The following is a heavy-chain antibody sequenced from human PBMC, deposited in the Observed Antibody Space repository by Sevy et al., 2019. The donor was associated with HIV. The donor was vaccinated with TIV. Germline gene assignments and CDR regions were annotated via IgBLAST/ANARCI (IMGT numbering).Heavy chain of an antibody. CDR1: GYTFPRKY. CDR3: ATDLRLRGYSYGSFDY. Sequence: ASVKVSCKASGYTFPRKYIHWVRQASGKGLEGMGWINTKSGDKNYAREFQGRVTMTRDMYINTAYMELSGLTSYDSAVYYCATDLRLRGYSYGSFDYWGQGTLVTVSS. V-gene: IGHV1-2*02. D-gene: IGHD5-12*01. J-gene: IGHJ4*02. CDR2: INTKSGDK.